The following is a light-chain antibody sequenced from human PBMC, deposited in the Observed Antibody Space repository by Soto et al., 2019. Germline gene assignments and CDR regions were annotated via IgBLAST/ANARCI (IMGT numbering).Light chain of an antibody. J-gene: IGKJ2*01. V-gene: IGKV1-39*01. Sequence: DIQMTQSPSSLSASVGDRVTITCRASQSISNFLNWYQLKPGKAPKLLIYAASSLESGVPSRFSGSGSGTDFTLTISSLQPEDFATYSCQQSYSNLYTFGQGTKLEI. CDR3: QQSYSNLYT. CDR2: AAS. CDR1: QSISNF.